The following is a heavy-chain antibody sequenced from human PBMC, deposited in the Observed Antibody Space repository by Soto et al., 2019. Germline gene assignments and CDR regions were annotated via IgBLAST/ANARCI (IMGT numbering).Heavy chain of an antibody. Sequence: PEGSLRLSCAASGFTFRSYAMNWVRQTQEKGLEWVSSISSTSTYTHYADSVKGRFTISRDNANNSLFLQMNSLRAEDTAIYYCARDLALAGNYWGQGALVTVSS. D-gene: IGHD6-19*01. CDR2: ISSTSTYT. CDR1: GFTFRSYA. V-gene: IGHV3-21*01. J-gene: IGHJ4*02. CDR3: ARDLALAGNY.